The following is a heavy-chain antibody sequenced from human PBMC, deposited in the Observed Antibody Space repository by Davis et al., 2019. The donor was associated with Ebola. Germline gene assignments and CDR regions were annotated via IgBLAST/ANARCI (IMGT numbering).Heavy chain of an antibody. CDR2: INAGNGNT. D-gene: IGHD3-3*01. J-gene: IGHJ4*02. CDR3: ARARDFWSGYYIPFFDY. V-gene: IGHV1-3*01. CDR1: GYTFTNYA. Sequence: AASVKVSCKAAGYTFTNYAMHWVRQAPGQRLEWMGWINAGNGNTKYSQKFQGRVTITRDTSASTAYMELSSLRSEDTAVYYCARARDFWSGYYIPFFDYWGQGTLVTVSS.